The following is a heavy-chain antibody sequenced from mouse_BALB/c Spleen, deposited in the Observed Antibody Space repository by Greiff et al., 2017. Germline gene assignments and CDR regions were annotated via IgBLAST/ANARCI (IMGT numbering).Heavy chain of an antibody. CDR1: GFSLTSYG. J-gene: IGHJ4*01. D-gene: IGHD2-1*01. CDR3: AKKWRDGNYLYAMDY. Sequence: VQLQQSGPSLVQPSQSLSITCTASGFSLTSYGVHWVRQSPGKGLEWLGVIWRGGSTDYNAAFMSRLSITTDNSKSHVFFKMNSLQADDTAIYYCAKKWRDGNYLYAMDYWGQGTSVTVAS. V-gene: IGHV2-5-1*01. CDR2: IWRGGST.